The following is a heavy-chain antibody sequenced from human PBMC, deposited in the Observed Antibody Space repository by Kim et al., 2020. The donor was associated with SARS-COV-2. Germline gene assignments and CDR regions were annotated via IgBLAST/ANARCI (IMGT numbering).Heavy chain of an antibody. J-gene: IGHJ4*02. D-gene: IGHD1-1*01. CDR3: ARVFDGSDY. V-gene: IGHV3-53*01. CDR2: IYSGGST. CDR1: GFTVSSNY. Sequence: GGSLRLSCAASGFTVSSNYMSWVRQAPGKGLEYISLIYSGGSTHYADSVKGRFTISRDNSKNTLYLQMNSLGAEETAVYYCARVFDGSDYWGQGTLVTVSS.